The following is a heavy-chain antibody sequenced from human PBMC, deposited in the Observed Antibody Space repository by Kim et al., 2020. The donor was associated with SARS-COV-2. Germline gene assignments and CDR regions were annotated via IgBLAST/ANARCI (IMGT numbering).Heavy chain of an antibody. J-gene: IGHJ5*02. D-gene: IGHD3-16*02. CDR1: GFTFSSYG. CDR3: ARDDYVWGSYRYQGANWFDP. V-gene: IGHV3-48*02. CDR2: ISSSSSTI. Sequence: GGSLRLSCAASGFTFSSYGMNWVRQAPGKGLEWVSYISSSSSTIYYSDSVKGRFTISRDNAKNSLYLQMNSLRDEDTAVYYCARDDYVWGSYRYQGANWFDPWGQGTLVTVSS.